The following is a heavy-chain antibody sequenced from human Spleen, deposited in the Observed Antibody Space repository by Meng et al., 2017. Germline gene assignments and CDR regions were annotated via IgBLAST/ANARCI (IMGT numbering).Heavy chain of an antibody. Sequence: HVRLQEPAPGLVRSSETLSLTCTVSGASGSSGPSYWSWIRQPPGKGLEWIAYFYYSGTTNYNPSLRSRVTVSVDTSKNQFYLKLTSVTAADTAVYYCARTSYDETGFYSPSVDFWGQGALVTVSS. CDR2: FYYSGTT. D-gene: IGHD3-22*01. CDR3: ARTSYDETGFYSPSVDF. V-gene: IGHV4-61*01. CDR1: GASGSSGPSY. J-gene: IGHJ4*02.